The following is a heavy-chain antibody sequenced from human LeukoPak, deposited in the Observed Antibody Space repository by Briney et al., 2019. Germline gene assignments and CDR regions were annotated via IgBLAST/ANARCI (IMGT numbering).Heavy chain of an antibody. CDR1: GFTFDDYA. V-gene: IGHV3-9*01. CDR3: AKGHGYYDSSGYYYAGGFDY. Sequence: PGGSLRLSCAASGFTFDDYAMPWVRQAPGKGLEWVSGISWNSGSIGYADSVKGRFTISRDNAKNSLYLQMNSLRAEDTALYYCAKGHGYYDSSGYYYAGGFDYWGQGTLVTVSS. CDR2: ISWNSGSI. J-gene: IGHJ4*02. D-gene: IGHD3-22*01.